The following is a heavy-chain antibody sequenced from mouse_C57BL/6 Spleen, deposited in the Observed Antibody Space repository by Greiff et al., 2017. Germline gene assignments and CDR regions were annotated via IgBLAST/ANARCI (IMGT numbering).Heavy chain of an antibody. D-gene: IGHD1-1*01. CDR1: GYTFTSYW. V-gene: IGHV1-72*01. CDR3: ARLGITTVVPYYAMDY. J-gene: IGHJ4*01. CDR2: IDPNSGGT. Sequence: QVQLKQPGAELVKPGASVKLSCKASGYTFTSYWMHWVKQRPGRGLEWIGRIDPNSGGTKYNEKFKSKATLTVDKPSSTAYMQLSSLTSEDSAVYYCARLGITTVVPYYAMDYWGQGTSVTVSS.